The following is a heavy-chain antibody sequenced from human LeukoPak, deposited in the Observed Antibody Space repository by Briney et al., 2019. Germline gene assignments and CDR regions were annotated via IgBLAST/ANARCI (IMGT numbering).Heavy chain of an antibody. V-gene: IGHV4-34*01. CDR1: GGSFSGYY. Sequence: SETLSLTCAVYGGSFSGYYWSWIRQPPGKGLEWIGEINHSGSTNYNPSLKSRVTISVDTSKNQFSLKLSSVTAADTAVYYCARRPDPYNYDFRSGRQNWFDPWGQGTLVTVSS. D-gene: IGHD3-3*01. CDR2: INHSGST. CDR3: ARRPDPYNYDFRSGRQNWFDP. J-gene: IGHJ5*02.